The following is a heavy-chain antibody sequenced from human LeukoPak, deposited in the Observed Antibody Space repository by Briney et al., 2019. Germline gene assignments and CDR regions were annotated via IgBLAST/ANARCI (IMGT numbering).Heavy chain of an antibody. V-gene: IGHV4-59*08. CDR1: GGSISSYY. D-gene: IGHD3-22*01. CDR3: ASTLRDYDSSYYFDY. CDR2: IYYSGST. J-gene: IGHJ4*02. Sequence: SETLSLTCTVSGGSISSYYWSWIRQPPGKGLEWTGYIYYSGSTNYNPSLKSRVTISVDTSKNQFSLKLGSVTAADTAVYYCASTLRDYDSSYYFDYWGQGTLVTVSS.